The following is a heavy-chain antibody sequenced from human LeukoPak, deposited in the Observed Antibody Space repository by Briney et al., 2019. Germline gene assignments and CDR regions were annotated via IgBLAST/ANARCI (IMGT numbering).Heavy chain of an antibody. J-gene: IGHJ5*02. Sequence: GGSLRLSCAASGFTFSSYGMHWVRQAPGKGLEWVAVIWYDGSNKYYADSVKGQFTISRDNSKNTLYLQMNSLRAEDTAVYYCARGRRIAAAGTNWFDPWGQGTLVTVSS. CDR1: GFTFSSYG. CDR2: IWYDGSNK. V-gene: IGHV3-33*01. CDR3: ARGRRIAAAGTNWFDP. D-gene: IGHD6-13*01.